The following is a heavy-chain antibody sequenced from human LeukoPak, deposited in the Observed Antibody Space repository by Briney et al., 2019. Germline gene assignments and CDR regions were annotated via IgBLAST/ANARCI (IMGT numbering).Heavy chain of an antibody. V-gene: IGHV4-4*07. D-gene: IGHD5-18*01. CDR2: IYTSGST. CDR1: GGSISSYY. Sequence: PSETLSLTCTVSGGSISSYYWSWIRQPAGKGLEWIGRIYTSGSTNYNPSLKSRVTISVDTSKNQFSLKLSSVTAADTAVYYCARQGIQLWLISWAFDIWGQGTMVTVSS. J-gene: IGHJ3*02. CDR3: ARQGIQLWLISWAFDI.